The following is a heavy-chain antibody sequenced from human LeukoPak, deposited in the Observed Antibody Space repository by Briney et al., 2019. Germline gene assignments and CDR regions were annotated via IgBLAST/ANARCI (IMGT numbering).Heavy chain of an antibody. J-gene: IGHJ3*02. CDR1: GFTFSSYS. CDR2: ISSSSSTI. CDR3: ARRLAAADTFDI. V-gene: IGHV3-48*04. D-gene: IGHD6-13*01. Sequence: GGSLRLSCAASGFTFSSYSMNWVRQAPGKGLEWVSYISSSSSTIYYADSVKGRFTISRDNAKNSLYLQMNSLRVEDTALYYCARRLAAADTFDIWGQGTMVTVSS.